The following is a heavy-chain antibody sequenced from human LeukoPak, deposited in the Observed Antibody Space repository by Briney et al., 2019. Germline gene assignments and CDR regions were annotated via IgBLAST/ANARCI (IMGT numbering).Heavy chain of an antibody. J-gene: IGHJ6*02. CDR2: ISAYNVNT. D-gene: IGHD5-24*01. CDR1: GYTFTSYG. V-gene: IGHV1-18*01. Sequence: GASVKVSCKASGYTFTSYGISWVRQAPGQGLEWMGWISAYNVNTNYAQKLQGRVTMTTDTSTSTAYMELRSLRSDDTAVYYCARSPPVEMATINYYYYGMDVWGQGTTVTVSS. CDR3: ARSPPVEMATINYYYYGMDV.